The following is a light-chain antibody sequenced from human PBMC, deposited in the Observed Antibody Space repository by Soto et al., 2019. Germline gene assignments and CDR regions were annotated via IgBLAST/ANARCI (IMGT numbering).Light chain of an antibody. V-gene: IGKV3-20*01. J-gene: IGKJ1*01. CDR1: QSVSSSH. CDR2: SAS. CDR3: QRYGG. Sequence: EIVLTQSPGTLSLSPGERANLSCRASQSVSSSHLAWYQQKPGQAPRLLIYSASSRATGIPDRFSGSGSGTDFTLTISRLEPEDFAVYYCQRYGGFGQGTKVDIK.